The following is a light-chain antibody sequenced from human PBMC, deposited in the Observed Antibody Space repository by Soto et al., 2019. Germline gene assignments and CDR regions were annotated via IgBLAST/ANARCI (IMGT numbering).Light chain of an antibody. J-gene: IGKJ1*01. CDR2: WAS. CDR1: QSVLYSSNNKNY. V-gene: IGKV4-1*01. Sequence: DIVMTQSPDSLAVSLGERATINCKSSQSVLYSSNNKNYLAWYQQRPGQPPNLLIYWASTRESGVPDRFSGSGSGTDFTLNISSLQAEDVAIYYCQQYFSFPWTFGQGTKVEIK. CDR3: QQYFSFPWT.